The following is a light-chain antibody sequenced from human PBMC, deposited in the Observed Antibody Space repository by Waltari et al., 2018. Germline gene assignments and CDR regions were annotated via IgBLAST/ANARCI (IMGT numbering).Light chain of an antibody. CDR1: QYLSDN. CDR2: GAS. Sequence: EVVMTQSPAALSVSPGERPTLSCRASQYLSDNLPLYQHTPGQPPMLLISGASTRAPGVPARFSGSGSETQFSLTISSLQSEDSAIYFCQQYNTWPPSTFGQGTKLEIK. J-gene: IGKJ2*02. V-gene: IGKV3-15*01. CDR3: QQYNTWPPST.